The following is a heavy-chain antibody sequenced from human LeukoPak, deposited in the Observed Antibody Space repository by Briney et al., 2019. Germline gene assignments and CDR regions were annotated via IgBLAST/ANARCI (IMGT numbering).Heavy chain of an antibody. CDR3: QGVYDSRGRAFDI. D-gene: IGHD3-22*01. J-gene: IGHJ3*02. V-gene: IGHV2-70*01. CDR2: IDWDDDK. Sequence: RESGPALVKPTQTLTLTCTFSGFSLSISGMCVSWIRQPPGKALEWLALIDWDDDKYYSTSLKTRLTISKDTSKNQVVLTMTNMDPVDTATYYCQGVYDSRGRAFDIWGQGTMVTVSS. CDR1: GFSLSISGMC.